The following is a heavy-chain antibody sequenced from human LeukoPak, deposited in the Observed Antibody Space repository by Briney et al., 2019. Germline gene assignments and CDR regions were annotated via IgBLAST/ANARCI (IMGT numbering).Heavy chain of an antibody. CDR1: GYTFSNFG. Sequence: ASVKVSCKASGYTFSNFGITWVRRAPGQGLEWMGWISAYSGNTNYAQKLHGRVTMTTDTSTSTAYMELRSLRSDDTAVYYCARVIVAGALMWGQGTLVTVSS. CDR3: ARVIVAGALM. J-gene: IGHJ4*02. CDR2: ISAYSGNT. V-gene: IGHV1-18*04. D-gene: IGHD1-26*01.